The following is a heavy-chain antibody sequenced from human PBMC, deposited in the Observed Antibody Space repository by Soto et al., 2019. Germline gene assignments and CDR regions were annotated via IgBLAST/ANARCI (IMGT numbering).Heavy chain of an antibody. Sequence: GESLKISCKGSGYRFTSYWIAWVRQMPGKGLEWMGIIYPSDSDTRYSPSFQGQVTISADKSISTAYLQWSSLKASDSAMYYCARSYGSNSHFDYWGQGALVTVSS. CDR2: IYPSDSDT. CDR3: ARSYGSNSHFDY. V-gene: IGHV5-51*01. CDR1: GYRFTSYW. D-gene: IGHD2-2*01. J-gene: IGHJ4*02.